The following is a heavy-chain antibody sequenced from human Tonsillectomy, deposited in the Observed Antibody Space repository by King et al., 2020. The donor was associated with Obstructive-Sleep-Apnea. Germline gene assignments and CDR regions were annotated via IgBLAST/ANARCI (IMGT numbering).Heavy chain of an antibody. CDR3: AGHTLVDIVVVPAATGGGMDV. CDR2: IYPGDSVT. D-gene: IGHD2-2*01. Sequence: QLVQSGAEVKKPGESLNISCKGSGYSFTSYWIGWVRQMPGKGLEWMGIIYPGDSVTRYSPSFQGQFTISADKSISTAYLQWSSLKASDTAMYYCAGHTLVDIVVVPAATGGGMDVWGQGTTVTVSS. J-gene: IGHJ6*02. CDR1: GYSFTSYW. V-gene: IGHV5-51*01.